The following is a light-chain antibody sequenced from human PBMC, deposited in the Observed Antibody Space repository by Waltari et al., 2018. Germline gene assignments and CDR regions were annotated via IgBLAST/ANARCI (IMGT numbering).Light chain of an antibody. Sequence: EIVMTQSPATLSVSTGESATLSCRASQSISRDLAWYQQKPGQAPRLLISGAATRATGISGRFSGSGSGTDFTLTITSLQSEDFAVYYCQQYNDWPLTFGGGTKVEIK. CDR3: QQYNDWPLT. J-gene: IGKJ4*01. CDR1: QSISRD. CDR2: GAA. V-gene: IGKV3-15*01.